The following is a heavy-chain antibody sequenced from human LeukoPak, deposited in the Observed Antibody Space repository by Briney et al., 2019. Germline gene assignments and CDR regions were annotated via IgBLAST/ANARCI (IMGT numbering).Heavy chain of an antibody. CDR1: GFTFSSYS. D-gene: IGHD4-17*01. V-gene: IGHV3-21*01. CDR2: ISSSSSYI. J-gene: IGHJ4*02. CDR3: ARNGDYVFPPDY. Sequence: GGSLRLSCAASGFTFSSYSMNWVRQAPGKGLEWVSSISSSSSYIYYADSVKGRFTISRDNAKNSLYLQMNSLRAEDTAVYYCARNGDYVFPPDYWGRGTLVTVSS.